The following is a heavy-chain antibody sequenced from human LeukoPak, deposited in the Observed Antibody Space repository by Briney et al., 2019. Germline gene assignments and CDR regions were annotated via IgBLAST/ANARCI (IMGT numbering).Heavy chain of an antibody. J-gene: IGHJ4*03. V-gene: IGHV3-21*01. CDR3: ARGHYDVLAASYKWTPDY. D-gene: IGHD3-9*01. Sequence: GGSLRLSCAASGFTFSTFNMNWVRQAPGKGLEWVSSITSGGDYIYYADSVKGRFTTSRDNAKNSLSLQLNSLRVEDTAVYYCARGHYDVLAASYKWTPDYWGQGTTVTVSS. CDR1: GFTFSTFN. CDR2: ITSGGDYI.